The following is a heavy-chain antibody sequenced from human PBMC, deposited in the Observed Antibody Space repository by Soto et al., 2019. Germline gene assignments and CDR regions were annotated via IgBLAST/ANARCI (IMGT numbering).Heavy chain of an antibody. CDR1: GFIFADYG. V-gene: IGHV3-30*18. D-gene: IGHD1-1*01. CDR2: ITYEGRNK. J-gene: IGHJ6*02. CDR3: AKARGANNWANYYGLDV. Sequence: GGSLRLSCAASGFIFADYGMHWVRQAPGKGLEWVALITYEGRNKYYADAVKGRFTISRDNAKNMVSLQMDSLRAEDTAVYYCAKARGANNWANYYGLDVWGQGTTVTVSS.